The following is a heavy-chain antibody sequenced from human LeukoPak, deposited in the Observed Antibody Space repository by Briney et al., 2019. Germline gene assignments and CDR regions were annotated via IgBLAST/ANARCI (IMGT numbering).Heavy chain of an antibody. D-gene: IGHD6-6*01. CDR3: ANRSIAARPVDY. CDR2: INHSGST. V-gene: IGHV4-34*01. J-gene: IGHJ4*02. Sequence: SETLSLTCAVYGGSFSGYYWSWIRQPPGKGLEWIGEINHSGSTNYNPSLKSRVTISVDTSKNQFSLKLSSVTAADTAVYYCANRSIAARPVDYWGQGTLVTVSS. CDR1: GGSFSGYY.